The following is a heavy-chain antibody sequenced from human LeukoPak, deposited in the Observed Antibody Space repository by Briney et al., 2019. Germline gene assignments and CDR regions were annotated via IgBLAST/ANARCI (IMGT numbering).Heavy chain of an antibody. J-gene: IGHJ4*02. D-gene: IGHD3-10*01. Sequence: GGSLILSCAGSGFTFSEAWMSWVRQTPGKGLEWLARIKRKSDGETVDYIKPVKGRFSISRDDSKNMLYLQMNSLKTEDTAVYYCTTDLVNWGQGTPVTVSS. CDR2: IKRKSDGETV. CDR1: GFTFSEAW. V-gene: IGHV3-15*01. CDR3: TTDLVN.